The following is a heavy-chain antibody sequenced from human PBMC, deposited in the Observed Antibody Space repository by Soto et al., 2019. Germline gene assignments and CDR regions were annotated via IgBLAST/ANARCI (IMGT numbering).Heavy chain of an antibody. V-gene: IGHV1-69*13. CDR1: GGTFSSYA. J-gene: IGHJ5*02. Sequence: VKVSCKASGGTFSSYAISWVRQAPGQGLEWMGGIIPIFGTANYAQKFQGRVTITADESTSTAYMELSSLRSEDTAVYYCARDRVSPFRGADNWFDPWGQGTLVTVSS. CDR2: IIPIFGTA. CDR3: ARDRVSPFRGADNWFDP. D-gene: IGHD3-10*01.